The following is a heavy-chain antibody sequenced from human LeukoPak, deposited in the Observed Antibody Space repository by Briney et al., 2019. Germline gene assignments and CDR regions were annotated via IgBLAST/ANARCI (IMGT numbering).Heavy chain of an antibody. CDR1: GFTVSSNY. CDR2: ISGSGGST. V-gene: IGHV3-23*01. D-gene: IGHD6-19*01. CDR3: ARDAEQWLFAFDI. Sequence: GGSLRLSCAASGFTVSSNYMSWVRQAPGKGLEWIASISGSGGSTVYLDSVKGRFTISRDNSKNTLYMQMNSLRAEDTAVYYCARDAEQWLFAFDIWGQGTMVTVSS. J-gene: IGHJ3*02.